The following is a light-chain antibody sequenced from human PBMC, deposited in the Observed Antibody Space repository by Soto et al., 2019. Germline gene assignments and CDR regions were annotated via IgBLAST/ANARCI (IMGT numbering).Light chain of an antibody. Sequence: DIPMTQSPSSLSASVGDRVTITYRASQGISNYFAWYQQKPGKVPKLLIYAASTLQSGVPSRFSGSGSGTDFTLTISSLQPEDVATYYCHKYNIAPPLTLVGGTKGEIK. CDR2: AAS. V-gene: IGKV1-27*01. CDR3: HKYNIAPPLT. J-gene: IGKJ4*02. CDR1: QGISNY.